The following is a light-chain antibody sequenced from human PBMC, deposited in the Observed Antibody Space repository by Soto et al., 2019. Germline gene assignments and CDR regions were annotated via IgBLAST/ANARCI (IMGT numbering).Light chain of an antibody. CDR3: QQNYSSPPT. V-gene: IGKV1-39*01. J-gene: IGKJ1*01. CDR1: QSISNY. CDR2: AAS. Sequence: DIQMTQSPSSLSASVEDRVSIACRASQSISNYVNWYQQKPGKAPKLLIFAASSLQTGVPSRFSGSRSGPDFTLTISSLQPEDVATYYCQQNYSSPPTFGQGTKVDI.